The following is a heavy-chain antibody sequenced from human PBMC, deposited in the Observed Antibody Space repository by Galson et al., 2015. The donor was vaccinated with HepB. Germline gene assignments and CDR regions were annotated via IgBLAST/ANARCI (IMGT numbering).Heavy chain of an antibody. J-gene: IGHJ6*02. D-gene: IGHD6-13*01. CDR3: TGSLSSWKAPLTKTYYAMDV. V-gene: IGHV3-66*02. CDR2: IYSGGTT. Sequence: SLRLSCAASAFTVSSNYMTWVRQAPGKGLEWVSAIYSGGTTYYAGSVKGRFTVSRDTSKNTLYLQMSSLIPGDTAIYYCTGSLSSWKAPLTKTYYAMDVWGQGTTVTVSS. CDR1: AFTVSSNY.